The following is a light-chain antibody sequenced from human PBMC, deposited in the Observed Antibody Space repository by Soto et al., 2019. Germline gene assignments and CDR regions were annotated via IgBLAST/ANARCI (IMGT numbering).Light chain of an antibody. V-gene: IGKV1-5*01. CDR1: QSISSW. CDR2: DAS. Sequence: DIQMTQSHSTLSASVGDRVTITCRASQSISSWLAWYQQKPGKAPKLLIYDASSLESGVPSRFSGSGSGTEFTLSSSSLQPDDFATYYCQQYNSYSTVGQGTKLEIK. J-gene: IGKJ2*01. CDR3: QQYNSYST.